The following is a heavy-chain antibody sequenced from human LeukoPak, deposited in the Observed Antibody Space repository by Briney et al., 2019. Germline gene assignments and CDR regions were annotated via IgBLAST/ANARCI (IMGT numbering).Heavy chain of an antibody. Sequence: AGGSLRLSCAASGFTFSSYGMHWVRQAPGKGLEWVAVIWYDGSNKYYADSVKGRFTISRDNSKNTLYLQMNSLRAEDTAVYYCAKDSSGYYLDYWGQGTLVPVSS. CDR1: GFTFSSYG. D-gene: IGHD3-22*01. CDR2: IWYDGSNK. J-gene: IGHJ4*02. V-gene: IGHV3-33*06. CDR3: AKDSSGYYLDY.